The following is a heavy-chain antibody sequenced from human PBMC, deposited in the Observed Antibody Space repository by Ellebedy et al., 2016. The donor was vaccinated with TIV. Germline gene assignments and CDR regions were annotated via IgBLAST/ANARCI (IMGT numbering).Heavy chain of an antibody. D-gene: IGHD3-16*01. CDR2: VSFDGSTK. J-gene: IGHJ3*02. Sequence: PGGSLRLSCAASGFTFSNFGMHWVRQAPGKGLEWVAVVSFDGSTKYYADSVKGRFTISRDSSKNTLYLQMNSLRVEDTAIYYCAKEQIGGDRRWVFDIWGQGTMVSVSS. V-gene: IGHV3-30*18. CDR1: GFTFSNFG. CDR3: AKEQIGGDRRWVFDI.